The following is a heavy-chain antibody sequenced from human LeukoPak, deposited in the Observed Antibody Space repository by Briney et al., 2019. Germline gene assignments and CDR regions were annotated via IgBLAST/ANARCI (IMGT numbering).Heavy chain of an antibody. CDR2: INPSGGST. J-gene: IGHJ4*02. V-gene: IGHV1-46*01. CDR1: GYTFTSYY. D-gene: IGHD3-22*01. Sequence: ASVMVSCKASGYTFTSYYMHWVRQAPGQGLEWMGIINPSGGSTSYAQKFQGRVTITTDESTSTAYMELSSLRSEDTAVYYCARDRDSSGYYGRYFDYWGQGTLVTVSS. CDR3: ARDRDSSGYYGRYFDY.